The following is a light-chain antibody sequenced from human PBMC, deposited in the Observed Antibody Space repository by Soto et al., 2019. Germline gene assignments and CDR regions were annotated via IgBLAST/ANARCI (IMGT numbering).Light chain of an antibody. CDR3: SSYTTAFFYV. J-gene: IGLJ1*01. V-gene: IGLV2-14*01. CDR1: SSDIGAFNY. Sequence: QSALTQPASVSGSPGQSITISCTGSSSDIGAFNYVAWYQQHPGKAHKLIIHGVTNRPSGVSSRFSGSKSDYTASLTISGLQAEDEADYYCSSYTTAFFYVFGTGTKLTVL. CDR2: GVT.